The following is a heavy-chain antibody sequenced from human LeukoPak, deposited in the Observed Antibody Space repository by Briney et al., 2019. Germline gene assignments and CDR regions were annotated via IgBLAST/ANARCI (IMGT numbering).Heavy chain of an antibody. CDR2: NLYTGST. Sequence: SETLSLTCSVSGGSINNYYWSWIRQPPGKGLEWIGCNLYTGSTNYNPSLKSRATISLDMSRNQFSLMLSSVAAADTAVYYCARRSEFDNTHYHYFDYWGQGALVTVSS. CDR3: ARRSEFDNTHYHYFDY. CDR1: GGSINNYY. J-gene: IGHJ4*02. V-gene: IGHV4-59*08. D-gene: IGHD2-15*01.